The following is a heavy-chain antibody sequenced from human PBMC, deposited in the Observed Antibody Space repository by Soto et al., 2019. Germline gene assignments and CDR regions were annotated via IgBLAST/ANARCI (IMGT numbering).Heavy chain of an antibody. CDR1: GFTFSSFW. J-gene: IGHJ4*02. D-gene: IGHD1-26*01. Sequence: GGSLRLSCAASGFTFSSFWMSWVRQAPGKGLEWVATIKPDGGDRYYVDSVKGRFTISRDNAKNSLYLQMNSLRAEDTAVYYCARDVGDYWGQGTVVNVSS. V-gene: IGHV3-7*01. CDR3: ARDVGDY. CDR2: IKPDGGDR.